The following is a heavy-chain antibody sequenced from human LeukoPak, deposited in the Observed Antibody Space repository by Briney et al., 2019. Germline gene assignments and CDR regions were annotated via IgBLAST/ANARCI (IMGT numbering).Heavy chain of an antibody. CDR3: ARSRIAVANNWFDP. J-gene: IGHJ5*02. V-gene: IGHV1-2*02. Sequence: ASVKVSGKASGYTFTAYYFHWVRQSPGQGLQWMGWINPNSGGTIYAQKFQGRVTMTRDTSISTAYMELSRLRSDDTAVYFCARSRIAVANNWFDPWGQGTLVTVSS. CDR2: INPNSGGT. CDR1: GYTFTAYY. D-gene: IGHD6-19*01.